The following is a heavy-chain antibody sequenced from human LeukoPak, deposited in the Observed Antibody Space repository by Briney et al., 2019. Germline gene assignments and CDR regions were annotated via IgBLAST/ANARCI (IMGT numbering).Heavy chain of an antibody. CDR1: GVSISSSNW. D-gene: IGHD3-10*01. V-gene: IGHV4-4*02. CDR2: IYHSGST. J-gene: IGHJ4*02. Sequence: SGTLSLTCAVSGVSISSSNWWSWVRQPPGKGLEWIGEIYHSGSTNYNPSLKSRVTISVDKSKNQFSLKLSSVTAADTAVYYCARDQGYYYGSGTFDYWGQGTLVTVSS. CDR3: ARDQGYYYGSGTFDY.